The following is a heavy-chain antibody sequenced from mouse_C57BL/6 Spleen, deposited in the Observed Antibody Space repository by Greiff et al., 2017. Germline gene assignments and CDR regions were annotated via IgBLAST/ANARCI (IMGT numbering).Heavy chain of an antibody. D-gene: IGHD3-2*02. CDR1: GYTFTDYY. Sequence: VQLQQSGPELVKPGASVKISCKASGYTFTDYYMNWVKQSHGKSLEWIGDINPNNGGTSYNQKFKGKATLTVDKSSSTAYMELRSLTSEDSAVYYCARLDSSGYVGNYGGQGTTLTGSS. CDR2: INPNNGGT. J-gene: IGHJ2*01. V-gene: IGHV1-26*01. CDR3: ARLDSSGYVGNY.